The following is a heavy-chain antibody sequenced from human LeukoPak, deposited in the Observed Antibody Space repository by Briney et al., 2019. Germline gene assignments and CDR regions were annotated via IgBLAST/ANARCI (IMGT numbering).Heavy chain of an antibody. CDR2: IYWDDDK. D-gene: IGHD4-17*01. CDR3: ARKNYGDYGVGAFDI. J-gene: IGHJ3*02. Sequence: SGPTLVKPTQTLTLTCTFSGFSLSTSGVGVGWIRQPPGKALEWLALIYWDDDKRYSPSLKSRLTITKDTSKNQVVLTMTNMDPVGTATYYCARKNYGDYGVGAFDIWGQGTMVTVSS. CDR1: GFSLSTSGVG. V-gene: IGHV2-5*02.